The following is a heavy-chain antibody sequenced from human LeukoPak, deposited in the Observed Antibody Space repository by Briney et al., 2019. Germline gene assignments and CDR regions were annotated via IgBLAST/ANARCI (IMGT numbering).Heavy chain of an antibody. CDR3: AKDLWWGSSTSWDPAENLQH. J-gene: IGHJ1*01. V-gene: IGHV4-59*02. Sequence: SETLSLTCTVSGGSVSSYYWSWVRQPPGEGLEWIAYVYNSGSTNYNPSLKSRVTISVDRSKNQFSLKMNSVTAADTAVYYCAKDLWWGSSTSWDPAENLQHWGQGILVTVSS. D-gene: IGHD2-2*01. CDR2: VYNSGST. CDR1: GGSVSSYY.